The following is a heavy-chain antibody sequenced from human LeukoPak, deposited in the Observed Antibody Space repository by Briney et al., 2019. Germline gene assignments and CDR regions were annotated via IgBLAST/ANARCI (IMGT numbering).Heavy chain of an antibody. CDR1: GFIFSDSY. CDR3: ATKGSYWRFEY. CDR2: ISSSDRTI. Sequence: GGSLRLSCATSGFIFSDSYMSWIRQAPGKGLEWISYISSSDRTISYSDSVKGRFTISWDNAKKSLYLQMNSLRAEDTAVYYCATKGSYWRFEYWGQGTLVTVSS. J-gene: IGHJ4*02. V-gene: IGHV3-11*04. D-gene: IGHD1-1*01.